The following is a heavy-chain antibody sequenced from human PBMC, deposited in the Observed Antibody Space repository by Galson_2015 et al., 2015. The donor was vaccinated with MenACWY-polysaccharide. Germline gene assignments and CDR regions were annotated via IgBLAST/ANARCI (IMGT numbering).Heavy chain of an antibody. J-gene: IGHJ4*02. CDR1: GFTFSSHW. CDR2: IKQDGSEK. CDR3: ARGDGYNSVD. V-gene: IGHV3-7*01. D-gene: IGHD5-24*01. Sequence: SLRLSCAASGFTFSSHWMSWVRQTPGKGLEWVANIKQDGSEKYYVDSVKGRFTISRDNAKNSLYLQMNSLRAEDTAVYYCARGDGYNSVDWGQGTLVTVSS.